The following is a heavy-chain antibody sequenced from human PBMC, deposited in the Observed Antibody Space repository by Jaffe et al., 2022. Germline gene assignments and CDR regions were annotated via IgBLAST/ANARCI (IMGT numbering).Heavy chain of an antibody. D-gene: IGHD3-16*01. CDR1: GFTFSSYS. Sequence: EVQLVESGGGLVQPGGSLRLSCAASGFTFSSYSMNWVRQAPGKGLEWVSYISSSSSTIYYADSVKGRFTISRDNAKNSLYLQMNSLRAEDTAVYYCARDLMITFGGVPFGAFDIWGQGTMVTVSS. CDR3: ARDLMITFGGVPFGAFDI. V-gene: IGHV3-48*01. CDR2: ISSSSSTI. J-gene: IGHJ3*02.